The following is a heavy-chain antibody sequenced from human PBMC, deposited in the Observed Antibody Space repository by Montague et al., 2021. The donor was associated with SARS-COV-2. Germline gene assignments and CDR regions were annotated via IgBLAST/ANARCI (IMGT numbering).Heavy chain of an antibody. V-gene: IGHV4-59*08. J-gene: IGHJ4*02. CDR2: IHYRGTT. D-gene: IGHD3-10*01. CDR3: ARLGGSRSYLAFDY. Sequence: SETLSLTCTVSNGSISGHYWTWIRQSPGRGLEWLAYIHYRGTTDYNPSLKSRLTLSVDTSKNQFSLTLTSLTAADAAIYYCARLGGSRSYLAFDYWGQGTLVTVSS. CDR1: NGSISGHY.